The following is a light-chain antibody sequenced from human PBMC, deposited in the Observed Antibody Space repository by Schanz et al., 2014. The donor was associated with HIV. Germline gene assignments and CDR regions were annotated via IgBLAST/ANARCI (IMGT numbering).Light chain of an antibody. CDR2: DVS. CDR3: QSYDSGLSGIL. J-gene: IGLJ2*01. CDR1: SSDVGGYNY. Sequence: QSALTQPASVSGSPGQSITISCTGTSSDVGGYNYVSWYQQHPGKAPKLMIYDVSNRPSGVSNRFSGSKSGNTASLTISGLQAEDEADYYCQSYDSGLSGILFGGGTKLTVL. V-gene: IGLV2-14*03.